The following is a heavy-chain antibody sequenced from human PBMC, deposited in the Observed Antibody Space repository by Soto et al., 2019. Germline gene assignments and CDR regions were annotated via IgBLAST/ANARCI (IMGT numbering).Heavy chain of an antibody. CDR2: IYYSGIT. D-gene: IGHD4-17*01. CDR1: GGSISSGGYY. Sequence: SETLCLPCTVSGGSISSGGYYWSWNRQPPGKGLEWTGYIYYSGITYYNPSLRSRVTISVDTSKNQFSQMLSFVTAADTAVYYCARGRYDYRFDPWGQGTLVTVSS. V-gene: IGHV4-30-4*08. J-gene: IGHJ5*02. CDR3: ARGRYDYRFDP.